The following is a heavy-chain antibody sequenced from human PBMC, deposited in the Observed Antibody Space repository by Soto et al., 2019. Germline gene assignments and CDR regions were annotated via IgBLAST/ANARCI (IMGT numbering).Heavy chain of an antibody. J-gene: IGHJ4*02. CDR1: GFTFDNYA. CDR2: ITWNSGYI. V-gene: IGHV3-9*01. Sequence: GGSLRLSCAASGFTFDNYAMHWVRQAPGKGLEWVSGITWNSGYIGYADSVKGRFTISRDNAKNSLYLQMNSLRAEDTALYYCVKDRAAAGLHYFDFWGQGTLVTVSS. CDR3: VKDRAAAGLHYFDF. D-gene: IGHD6-13*01.